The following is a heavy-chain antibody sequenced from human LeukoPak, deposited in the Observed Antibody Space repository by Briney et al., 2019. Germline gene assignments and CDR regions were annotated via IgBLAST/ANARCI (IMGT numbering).Heavy chain of an antibody. D-gene: IGHD1-7*01. V-gene: IGHV1-18*01. CDR1: GYTFTSYG. CDR3: ARELDTYGIGRELFDY. Sequence: GASVKVSCKASGYTFTSYGISWVRQAPGQGLEWMGWISAYNGNTNYAQKLQGRVTMTTDTSTSTAYMELRSLRSDDTAVYYCARELDTYGIGRELFDYWGQGTLVTVSS. CDR2: ISAYNGNT. J-gene: IGHJ4*02.